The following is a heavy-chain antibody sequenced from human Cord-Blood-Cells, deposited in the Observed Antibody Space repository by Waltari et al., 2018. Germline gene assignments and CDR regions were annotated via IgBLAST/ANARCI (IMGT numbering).Heavy chain of an antibody. D-gene: IGHD3-3*01. V-gene: IGHV1-69*01. Sequence: QVQLVQSGAEVKKPGSSVKVSCKASGGTFSSYAISWVRQAPGQGLEWMGGIIPIFGTANYAQKFQGRVTITADESTSTAYMELSSLRSEDTAVYYCARDSMAYYDFWSGYCAFDIWGQGTMVTVSS. CDR2: IIPIFGTA. J-gene: IGHJ3*02. CDR1: GGTFSSYA. CDR3: ARDSMAYYDFWSGYCAFDI.